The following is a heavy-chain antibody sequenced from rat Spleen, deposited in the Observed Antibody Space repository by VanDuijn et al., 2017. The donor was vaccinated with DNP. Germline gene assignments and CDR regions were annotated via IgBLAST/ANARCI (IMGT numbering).Heavy chain of an antibody. D-gene: IGHD1-6*01. J-gene: IGHJ2*01. CDR2: ISPDGNIT. V-gene: IGHV5-25*01. CDR3: ARGVYYGSSWAFDY. Sequence: EVQLVESGGGLVQPGRSLKISCVASEFTFSRSDVAWVRQAPTRGLEWVAAISPDGNITYNRDSVKGRFTISRDNGKSRLYLQMKSLRSEDTATYYCARGVYYGSSWAFDYWGQGVMVTVSS. CDR1: EFTFSRSD.